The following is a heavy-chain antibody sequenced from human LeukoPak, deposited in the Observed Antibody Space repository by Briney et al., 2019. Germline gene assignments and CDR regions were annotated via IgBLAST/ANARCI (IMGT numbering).Heavy chain of an antibody. CDR2: FDPEDGET. CDR1: GYTLTELS. D-gene: IGHD3-16*02. CDR3: ATVYMITFGGVIAPQLFDY. J-gene: IGHJ4*02. V-gene: IGHV1-24*01. Sequence: GASVKVSCKVSGYTLTELSMHWVRQALGKGLEWMGGFDPEDGETIYAQKFQGRVTMTEDTSTDTAYMELSSLRSEDTAVYYCATVYMITFGGVIAPQLFDYWGQGTLVTVSS.